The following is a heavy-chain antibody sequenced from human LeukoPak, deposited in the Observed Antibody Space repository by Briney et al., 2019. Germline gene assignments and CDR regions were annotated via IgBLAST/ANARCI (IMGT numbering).Heavy chain of an antibody. V-gene: IGHV3-21*04. CDR1: GFTFVSDT. CDR3: AKGGIAVAGTSYYYYMDV. J-gene: IGHJ6*03. D-gene: IGHD6-19*01. CDR2: ISSSSTYI. Sequence: GGSLRLSCAASGFTFVSDTMNWVRQAPGKGLEWVSSISSSSTYIYDADSVKGRFTIYRDNAKNSLYLQMNRLRDEATAIYYCAKGGIAVAGTSYYYYMDVWGKGTTVTISS.